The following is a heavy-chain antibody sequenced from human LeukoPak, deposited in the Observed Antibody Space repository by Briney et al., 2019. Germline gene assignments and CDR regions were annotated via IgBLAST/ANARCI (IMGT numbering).Heavy chain of an antibody. CDR3: ARGTYYYDSSGYSYGAFDI. CDR2: MNPISGNT. Sequence: ASVKVSCKASGYTFTSYDINWVRQATGQGLEWMGWMNPISGNTGHGQKFQGRVTMTRNTSITTAYMELSSLTSEDTAVYYCARGTYYYDSSGYSYGAFDIWGQGTVVVVSS. J-gene: IGHJ3*02. D-gene: IGHD3-22*01. CDR1: GYTFTSYD. V-gene: IGHV1-8*01.